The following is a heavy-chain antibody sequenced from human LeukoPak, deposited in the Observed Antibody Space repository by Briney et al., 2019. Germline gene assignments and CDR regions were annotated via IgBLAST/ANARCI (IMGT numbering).Heavy chain of an antibody. V-gene: IGHV3-66*01. D-gene: IGHD3-22*01. Sequence: GGSLRLSCAASGFTVSSNYMSWVRQAPGKGLEWVSVIYSGGSTYYADSVKGRFTISRDNSKNTLYLQMNSLRAEDTAVYYCARDYSQSSGYFPYYFDYWGQGTLVTVSS. CDR3: ARDYSQSSGYFPYYFDY. CDR2: IYSGGST. CDR1: GFTVSSNY. J-gene: IGHJ4*02.